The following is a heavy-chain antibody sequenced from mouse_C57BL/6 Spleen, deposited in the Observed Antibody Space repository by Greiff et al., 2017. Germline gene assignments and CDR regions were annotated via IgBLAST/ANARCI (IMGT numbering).Heavy chain of an antibody. CDR2: INPSSGYT. D-gene: IGHD1-1*01. J-gene: IGHJ4*01. Sequence: VQVVESGAELAKPGASVKLSCKASGYTFTSYWMHWVKQRPGQGLEWIGYINPSSGYTKYNQKFKDKATLTADKSSSTAYMQLSSLTYEDSAVYYCARSEGITTVVAYYAMDYGGQGTSVTVSS. CDR1: GYTFTSYW. CDR3: ARSEGITTVVAYYAMDY. V-gene: IGHV1-7*01.